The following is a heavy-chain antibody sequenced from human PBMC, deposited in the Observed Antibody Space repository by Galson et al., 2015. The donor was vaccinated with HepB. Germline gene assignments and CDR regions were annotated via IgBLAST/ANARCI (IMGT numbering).Heavy chain of an antibody. Sequence: LSLTCTVSGASVNSGDYHWSWIRQSPGQGLEWIGYVYYNGATDYDPSLKSRVTISVDTSKNQFSLRLRSVTAAGTAVYYCAREQKLSSGWYRQRVDVWGQGTTVAVSS. CDR3: AREQKLSSGWYRQRVDV. D-gene: IGHD6-19*01. CDR2: VYYNGAT. V-gene: IGHV4-61*08. J-gene: IGHJ6*02. CDR1: GASVNSGDYH.